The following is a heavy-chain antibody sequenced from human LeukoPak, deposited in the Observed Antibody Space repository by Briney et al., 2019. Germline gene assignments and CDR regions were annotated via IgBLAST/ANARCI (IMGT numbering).Heavy chain of an antibody. J-gene: IGHJ4*02. CDR2: INPSVGST. CDR3: ARWVVVPAAMVGRPMGYYFDY. V-gene: IGHV1-46*01. D-gene: IGHD2-2*01. CDR1: GYTFTSYY. Sequence: ASVKVSCKASGYTFTSYYMHWVRQAPGQGLEWMGIINPSVGSTSYAQKFQGRVTMTRDASTSTVYMELSSLRSEDTAVYYCARWVVVPAAMVGRPMGYYFDYWGQGTLVTVSS.